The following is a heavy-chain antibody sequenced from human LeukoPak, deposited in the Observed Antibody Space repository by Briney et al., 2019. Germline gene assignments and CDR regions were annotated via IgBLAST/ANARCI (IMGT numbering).Heavy chain of an antibody. V-gene: IGHV3-48*01. CDR2: ISSSSSTI. CDR3: ARQYYDFWSGYYPTDY. Sequence: GGSLRLSGAAPGFTFSSYIMNWDRKAPGKELEWVSYISSSSSTIYYADSAKGRFTISRDNAKNSLYLQMNSLRAEDTAVYYCARQYYDFWSGYYPTDYWGQGTLVTVSS. J-gene: IGHJ4*02. CDR1: GFTFSSYI. D-gene: IGHD3-3*01.